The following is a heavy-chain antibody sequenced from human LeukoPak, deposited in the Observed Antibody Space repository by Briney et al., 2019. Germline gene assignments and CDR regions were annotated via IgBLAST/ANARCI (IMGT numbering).Heavy chain of an antibody. D-gene: IGHD3-16*01. J-gene: IGHJ4*02. Sequence: GGSLRLSCAASGFTFSSYAMHWVRQAPGKGLEWVAVISYDGSNKYYADSVKGRFTISRDNSKNTLYLQMNSLIPEDTAVYYCAKGGGGVLASWGQGTLVTVSS. CDR1: GFTFSSYA. CDR3: AKGGGGVLAS. V-gene: IGHV3-30*04. CDR2: ISYDGSNK.